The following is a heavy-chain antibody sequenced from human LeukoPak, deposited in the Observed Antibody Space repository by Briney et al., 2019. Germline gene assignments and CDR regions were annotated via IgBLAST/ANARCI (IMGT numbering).Heavy chain of an antibody. CDR1: VFTLINAL. J-gene: IGHJ5*02. CDR3: TTEQWLVRPPRFDP. Sequence: PPGSLILACAAHVFTLINALISWGRQAPRHGLVWVARIKSKTDGGTTDYAAPVKGRFTISRDDSKNTLYLQMNSLKTEDTAVYYCTTEQWLVRPPRFDPWGQGTLVTVSS. CDR2: IKSKTDGGTT. D-gene: IGHD6-19*01. V-gene: IGHV3-15*01.